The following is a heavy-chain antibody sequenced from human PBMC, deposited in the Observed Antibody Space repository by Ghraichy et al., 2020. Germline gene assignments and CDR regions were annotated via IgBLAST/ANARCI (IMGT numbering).Heavy chain of an antibody. V-gene: IGHV3-53*01. Sequence: GSLRLSCAASGFTVSGNYMSWVRQAPGKGLEWVSVIFSNGNTYYADSVRGRFTISRDSSNNTLYLQMNSLRADDTAVYYCAKYHGDYWYYYGMDVWGQGTTVTVSS. D-gene: IGHD4-17*01. CDR2: IFSNGNT. CDR3: AKYHGDYWYYYGMDV. CDR1: GFTVSGNY. J-gene: IGHJ6*02.